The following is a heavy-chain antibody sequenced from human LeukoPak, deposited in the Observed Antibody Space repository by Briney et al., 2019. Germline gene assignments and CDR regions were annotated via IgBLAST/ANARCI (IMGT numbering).Heavy chain of an antibody. CDR1: GGSFSGYY. D-gene: IGHD3-9*01. Sequence: PSETLSLTCAVYGGSFSGYYRSWIRQPPGKGLEWIGEINHSGSTNYNPSLKSRVTISVDTSKNQFSLKLSSVTAADTAVYYCARNYDILTGYYHLYNWFDPWGQGTLVTVSS. CDR2: INHSGST. J-gene: IGHJ5*02. V-gene: IGHV4-34*01. CDR3: ARNYDILTGYYHLYNWFDP.